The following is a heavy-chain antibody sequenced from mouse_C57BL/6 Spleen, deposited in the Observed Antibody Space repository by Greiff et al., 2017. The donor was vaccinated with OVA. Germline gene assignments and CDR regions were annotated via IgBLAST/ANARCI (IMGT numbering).Heavy chain of an antibody. CDR3: ARSGYYERMDY. CDR2: IYPGSGST. D-gene: IGHD2-3*01. J-gene: IGHJ4*01. V-gene: IGHV1-55*01. CDR1: GYTFTSYW. Sequence: QVHVKQPGAELVKPGASVKMSCKASGYTFTSYWITWVKQRPGQGLEWIGDIYPGSGSTNYNEKFKSKATLTVDTSSSTAYMQLSSLTSEDSAVYYCARSGYYERMDYWGQGTSVTVSS.